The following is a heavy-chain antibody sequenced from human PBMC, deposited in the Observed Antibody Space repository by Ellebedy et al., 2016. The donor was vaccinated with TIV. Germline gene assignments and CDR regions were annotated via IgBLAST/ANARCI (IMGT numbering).Heavy chain of an antibody. CDR2: ITAYNGNT. J-gene: IGHJ4*02. V-gene: IGHV1-18*01. D-gene: IGHD3-10*01. CDR1: GYTFTSYG. CDR3: ARDPGNYSGSGSYYRY. Sequence: ASVKVSXKASGYTFTSYGISWVRQAPGQGLEWMGWITAYNGNTNYAQKLQGRVTMTTDTSTSTAYMELRSLRSDDTAVYYCARDPGNYSGSGSYYRYWGQGTLVTVSS.